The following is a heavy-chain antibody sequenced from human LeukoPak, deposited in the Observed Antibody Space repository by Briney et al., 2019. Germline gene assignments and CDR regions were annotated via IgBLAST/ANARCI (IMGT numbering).Heavy chain of an antibody. D-gene: IGHD2-2*01. Sequence: SETLSLTCTVSGGSISSYYWSWIRQPAGKGLEWIGRIYTSGSTNYNPSLKSRVTMSVDTSKNQFSLKLSSVTAADTAVYYCARGVVVVPAAIDDPNMDVWGKGTTVTVSS. V-gene: IGHV4-4*07. CDR3: ARGVVVVPAAIDDPNMDV. CDR2: IYTSGST. CDR1: GGSISSYY. J-gene: IGHJ6*03.